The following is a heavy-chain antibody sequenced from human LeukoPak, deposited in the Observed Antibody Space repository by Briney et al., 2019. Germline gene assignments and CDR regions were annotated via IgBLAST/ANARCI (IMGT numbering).Heavy chain of an antibody. CDR3: AKDITPSSKSGYFDY. D-gene: IGHD4-11*01. V-gene: IGHV3-43*01. J-gene: IGHJ4*02. CDR1: GFTFYDYT. Sequence: GGSLRLSCAASGFTFYDYTMHWVRQALGKGLEWVSLISWDGGSTYYADSVKGRFTISRDNSKNSLYLQMNSLRTEDTASYYCAKDITPSSKSGYFDYWGQGTLVTVSS. CDR2: ISWDGGST.